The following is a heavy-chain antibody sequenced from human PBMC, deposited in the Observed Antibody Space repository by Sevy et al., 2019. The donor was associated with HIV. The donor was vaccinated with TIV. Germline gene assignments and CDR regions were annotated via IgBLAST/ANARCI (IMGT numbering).Heavy chain of an antibody. Sequence: GESLKISCAASGFTFSSYSMNWVRQAPGKGLEWVSSISSSSSYIYYADSVKGRFTISRDNAKNSLYLQMNSRRAEDTAVYYCARGGNYYDSSGYSYIAFDYWGQGTLVTVSS. D-gene: IGHD3-22*01. CDR1: GFTFSSYS. V-gene: IGHV3-21*01. CDR2: ISSSSSYI. CDR3: ARGGNYYDSSGYSYIAFDY. J-gene: IGHJ4*02.